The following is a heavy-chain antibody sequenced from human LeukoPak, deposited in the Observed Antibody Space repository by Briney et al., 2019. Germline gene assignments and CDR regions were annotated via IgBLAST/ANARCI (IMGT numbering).Heavy chain of an antibody. CDR1: GFTFSSYW. CDR2: IKQDGSEK. D-gene: IGHD3-10*01. CDR3: ARRGDYYGSGSYKYYYYYYGMDV. J-gene: IGHJ6*02. V-gene: IGHV3-7*03. Sequence: PGGSLRLSCAASGFTFSSYWMSWVRQAPGKGLEWVANIKQDGSEKYYVDSVKGRFTISSDNAKNSLYLQMNSLRAEDTAVYYCARRGDYYGSGSYKYYYYYYGMDVWGQGTTVTVSS.